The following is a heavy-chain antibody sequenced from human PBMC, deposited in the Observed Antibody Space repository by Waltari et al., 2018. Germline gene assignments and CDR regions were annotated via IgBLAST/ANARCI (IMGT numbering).Heavy chain of an antibody. CDR3: AKVNLGYCSGGSCYVFDY. V-gene: IGHV3-23*01. J-gene: IGHJ4*02. D-gene: IGHD2-15*01. CDR2: ISGSGGST. Sequence: EVQLLASGGGLVQPGGSLRLSCAASGFTFSSYAMSWVRQAPGKGLEWVSAISGSGGSTYYADSVKGVFTSSRDNSKNTLYLQMNSLRAEDTAVYYGAKVNLGYCSGGSCYVFDYWGQGTLVTVSS. CDR1: GFTFSSYA.